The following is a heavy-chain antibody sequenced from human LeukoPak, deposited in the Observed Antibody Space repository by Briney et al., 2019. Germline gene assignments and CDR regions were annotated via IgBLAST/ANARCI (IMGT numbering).Heavy chain of an antibody. CDR1: GFIFSSYW. CDR2: IKQDGSAK. CDR3: ARVEASGYDYGAFDY. V-gene: IGHV3-7*01. D-gene: IGHD5-12*01. Sequence: GGSLRLSCAASGFIFSSYWMSWVRQAPGKELQWVANIKQDGSAKYYVDSVKGRFTISRDNAKNSLYLQMNSLRAEDTAVYYCARVEASGYDYGAFDYWGQGTLVTVSS. J-gene: IGHJ4*02.